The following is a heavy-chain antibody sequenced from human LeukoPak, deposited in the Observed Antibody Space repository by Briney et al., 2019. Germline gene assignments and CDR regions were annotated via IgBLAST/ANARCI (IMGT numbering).Heavy chain of an antibody. V-gene: IGHV3-30*04. D-gene: IGHD6-19*01. J-gene: IGHJ3*02. Sequence: GGSLRLSCAASGFTFSSYAMHWVRQAPGKGLEWVAVISYDGSNKYYADSVKGRFTISRDNSKNTLYLQMNSLRAEDTAVYYCAREAIIAVGAFDIWGQGTMVTVSS. CDR3: AREAIIAVGAFDI. CDR2: ISYDGSNK. CDR1: GFTFSSYA.